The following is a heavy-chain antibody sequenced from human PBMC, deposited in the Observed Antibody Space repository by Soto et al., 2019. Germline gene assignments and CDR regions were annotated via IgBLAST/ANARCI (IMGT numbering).Heavy chain of an antibody. CDR1: GFTFSSYG. CDR2: IWYDGSNK. CDR3: ARESGYYDSSGYYFTRPFDY. Sequence: GGSLRLSCAASGFTFSSYGMHWVRQAPGKGLEWVAVIWYDGSNKYYADSVKGRFTISRDNSKNTLYLQMNSLRAEDTAVYYCARESGYYDSSGYYFTRPFDYWGQGTLVTVSS. V-gene: IGHV3-33*01. D-gene: IGHD3-22*01. J-gene: IGHJ4*02.